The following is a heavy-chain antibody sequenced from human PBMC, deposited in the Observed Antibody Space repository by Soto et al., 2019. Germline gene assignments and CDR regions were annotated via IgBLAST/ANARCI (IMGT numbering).Heavy chain of an antibody. D-gene: IGHD2-2*01. CDR2: VWHDGNNE. CDR1: GFTFSNYG. J-gene: IGHJ5*02. V-gene: IGHV3-33*03. Sequence: PGGSLRLSCTGTGFTFSNYGMHWVRQAPGKGLEWVGLVWHDGNNEFYADSVKGRITISRDNSNNTVSLLIGRLRAEDSAVYYWVTAECCTTKCYPIFSDHWGQGTLVTVSS. CDR3: VTAECCTTKCYPIFSDH.